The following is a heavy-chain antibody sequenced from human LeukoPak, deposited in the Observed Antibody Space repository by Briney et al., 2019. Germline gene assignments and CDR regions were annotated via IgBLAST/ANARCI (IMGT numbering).Heavy chain of an antibody. Sequence: PGGSLRLSCAASGFTFSNAWMNWVRQAPGKGLEWVGRIKSKTDGGTADYAAPVKGRFTISRDDSKNTLYLQMNSLKTEDTAVYYCTTDPSTLRFLEWSKSRTYMDVWGQGTTVTVSS. V-gene: IGHV3-15*07. D-gene: IGHD3-3*01. CDR3: TTDPSTLRFLEWSKSRTYMDV. CDR2: IKSKTDGGTA. CDR1: GFTFSNAW. J-gene: IGHJ6*02.